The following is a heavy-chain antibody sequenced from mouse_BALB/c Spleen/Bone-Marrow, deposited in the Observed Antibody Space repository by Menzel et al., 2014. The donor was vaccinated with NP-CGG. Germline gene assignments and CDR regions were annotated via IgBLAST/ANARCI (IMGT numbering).Heavy chain of an antibody. CDR2: INPSTDGT. Sequence: VQLTQSGPELVKPGASVKMSCKASGSTFTRYILHWVTQKPGQGLEWIGYINPSTDGTKNNEKFKGKATRTSDKSSSTAYMELSSLTSEDSGVYYCSRRWLPDVRDYWGQGTSVTVTS. D-gene: IGHD2-3*01. J-gene: IGHJ4*01. CDR1: GSTFTRYI. V-gene: IGHV1-14*01. CDR3: SRRWLPDVRDY.